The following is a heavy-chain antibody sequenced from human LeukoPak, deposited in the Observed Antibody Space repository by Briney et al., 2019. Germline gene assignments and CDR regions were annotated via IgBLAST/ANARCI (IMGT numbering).Heavy chain of an antibody. Sequence: GGSQRLSCAASGFTVSSNYMNWVRQAPGKGLEWVSIIYSGDSTYYADSVEGRFTISRDYSKNTLYLQMNSLRADDTAVYYCARARIAAPLLDYWGQGTLVTVSS. V-gene: IGHV3-66*01. CDR3: ARARIAAPLLDY. D-gene: IGHD6-13*01. J-gene: IGHJ4*02. CDR2: IYSGDST. CDR1: GFTVSSNY.